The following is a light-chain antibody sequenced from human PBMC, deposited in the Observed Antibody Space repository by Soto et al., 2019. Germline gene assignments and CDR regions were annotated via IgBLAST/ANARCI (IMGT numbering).Light chain of an antibody. J-gene: IGLJ1*01. CDR3: AAWDDSLSVYV. Sequence: QSVLTQPPSASGTPGQRVTISCSGSSSNIGSNYVYWYQHLPGTAPKLLIYRNNQRPSGVPDRFSGSKSGTSASLAINGLRSEDEADYYCAAWDDSLSVYVFGTGTKVTVL. CDR2: RNN. CDR1: SSNIGSNY. V-gene: IGLV1-47*01.